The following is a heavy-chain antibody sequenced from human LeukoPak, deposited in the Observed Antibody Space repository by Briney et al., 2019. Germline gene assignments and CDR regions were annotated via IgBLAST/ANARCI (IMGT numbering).Heavy chain of an antibody. CDR1: GGTFSSYA. D-gene: IGHD3-10*01. Sequence: ASVKVSCKASGGTFSSYAISWVRQAPGQGLEWMGWISPNSGGTNYAQKFQGRVTMTRDTSISTAYMELSRLRSDDTAVYYCARERLLWFGVNDAFDIWGQGTMVTVSS. CDR2: ISPNSGGT. CDR3: ARERLLWFGVNDAFDI. V-gene: IGHV1-2*02. J-gene: IGHJ3*02.